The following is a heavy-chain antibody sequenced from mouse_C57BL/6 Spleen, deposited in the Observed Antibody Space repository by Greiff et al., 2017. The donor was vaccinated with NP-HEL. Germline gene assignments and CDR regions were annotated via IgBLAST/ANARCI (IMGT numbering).Heavy chain of an antibody. CDR2: IYPGSGST. J-gene: IGHJ3*01. CDR3: ARSEGTGSAWFAY. D-gene: IGHD3-3*01. CDR1: GYTFTSYW. Sequence: QVQLQQPGAELVKPGASVKMSCKASGYTFTSYWITWVKQRPGQGLEWIGDIYPGSGSTNYNEKFKSKATLTVDTSSSTAYMQLSSLTSEDSAVYYCARSEGTGSAWFAYWGQGTLVTVSA. V-gene: IGHV1-55*01.